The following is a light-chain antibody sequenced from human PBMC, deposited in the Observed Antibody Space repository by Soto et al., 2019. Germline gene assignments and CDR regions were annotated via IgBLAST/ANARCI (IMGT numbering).Light chain of an antibody. V-gene: IGLV2-14*01. Sequence: QSVLTQPASVSGSPGQSIAISCTGTSSDVGLYNYVSWYQQHPDKVPKLIIYDVTNRPSGVSDRFSGSKSGNTASLTISGLQADDEADYYCSSFTTSSTYVLGTGTKVTVL. CDR1: SSDVGLYNY. J-gene: IGLJ1*01. CDR2: DVT. CDR3: SSFTTSSTYV.